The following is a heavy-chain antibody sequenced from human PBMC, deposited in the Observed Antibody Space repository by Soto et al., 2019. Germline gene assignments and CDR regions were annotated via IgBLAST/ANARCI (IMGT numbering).Heavy chain of an antibody. CDR1: GFTLSSYG. CDR3: RVDYGANSRIDAFDI. Sequence: QVQLVESGGGVVQPGRSLRLSWAASGFTLSSYGIHWVRQALGKGLEWVAVIWYDGSNKDYADSVKGRFTISRDNSKNTLYLQMNTLRAEDTAVYYCRVDYGANSRIDAFDIWGQGTMVTVAS. D-gene: IGHD4-17*01. V-gene: IGHV3-33*01. J-gene: IGHJ3*02. CDR2: IWYDGSNK.